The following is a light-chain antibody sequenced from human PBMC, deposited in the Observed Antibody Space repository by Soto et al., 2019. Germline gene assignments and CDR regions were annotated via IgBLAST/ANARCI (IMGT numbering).Light chain of an antibody. CDR2: GAS. V-gene: IGKV3-20*01. J-gene: IGKJ2*01. CDR3: QQYGSSPLYT. CDR1: QSVSSSY. Sequence: EIVLTQSPGTLSLSPGERATLSCRASQSVSSSYLAWYQQKPGQAPRRLIYGASSRATGIQDRFSGSGSGTDFTLTIIRLEPEDFAVYYCQQYGSSPLYTFGQGTKLEIK.